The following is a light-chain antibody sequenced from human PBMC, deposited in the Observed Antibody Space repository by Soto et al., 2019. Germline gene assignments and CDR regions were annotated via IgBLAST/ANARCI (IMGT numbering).Light chain of an antibody. J-gene: IGKJ2*01. Sequence: EIVMTQSPATLSVSTGERATLSCRASQSVSRNLAWYQQKPGQPPRLLIYDASTSAIGVPARFGGSGSETHFSLTISGLQSEDFPVYYCQQYGDWPPDTFGQGT. V-gene: IGKV3-15*01. CDR1: QSVSRN. CDR3: QQYGDWPPDT. CDR2: DAS.